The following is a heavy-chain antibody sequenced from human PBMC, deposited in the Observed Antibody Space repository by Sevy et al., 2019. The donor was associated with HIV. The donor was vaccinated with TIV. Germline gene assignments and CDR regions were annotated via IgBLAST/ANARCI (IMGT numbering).Heavy chain of an antibody. D-gene: IGHD3-16*01. CDR1: GFTFSTFA. Sequence: GGSLRLSCAASGFTFSTFAMNWVRQAPGKGLEWVSSIRSSSDYMYYADSVEGRFTISRDNAKNSLFLQMSSLRAEDTAVYYCVRDSRIMLTFGGDYWGQGTLVTVSS. J-gene: IGHJ4*02. CDR3: VRDSRIMLTFGGDY. V-gene: IGHV3-21*01. CDR2: IRSSSDYM.